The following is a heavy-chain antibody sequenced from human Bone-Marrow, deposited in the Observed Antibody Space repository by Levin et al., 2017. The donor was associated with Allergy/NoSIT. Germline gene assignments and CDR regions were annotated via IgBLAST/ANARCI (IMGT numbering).Heavy chain of an antibody. Sequence: ASVKVSCKASGYTFTGYYMHWVRQAPGQGLEWMGWINPNSGGTNYAQKFQGWVTMTRDTSISTAYMELSRLRSDDTAVYYCARDAVPYYDFWSGYQAYGMDVWGQGTTVTVSS. CDR3: ARDAVPYYDFWSGYQAYGMDV. J-gene: IGHJ6*02. CDR1: GYTFTGYY. D-gene: IGHD3-3*01. V-gene: IGHV1-2*04. CDR2: INPNSGGT.